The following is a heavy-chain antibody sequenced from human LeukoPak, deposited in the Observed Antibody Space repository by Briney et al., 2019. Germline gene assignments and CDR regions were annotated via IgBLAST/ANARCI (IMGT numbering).Heavy chain of an antibody. CDR2: ISSSGSTI. V-gene: IGHV3-11*04. J-gene: IGHJ4*02. D-gene: IGHD4-11*01. Sequence: GGSLRLSCAASGFKFDDYGMSWIRQAPGKGLEWVSYISSSGSTIYYADSVKGRFTISRDNAKNSLYLQMNSLRAEDTAVYYCARDPTPVTTIDYFDYWGQGSLVTVSS. CDR1: GFKFDDYG. CDR3: ARDPTPVTTIDYFDY.